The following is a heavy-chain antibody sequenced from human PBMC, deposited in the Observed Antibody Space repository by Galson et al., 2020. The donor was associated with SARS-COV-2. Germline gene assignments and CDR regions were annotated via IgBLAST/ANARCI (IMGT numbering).Heavy chain of an antibody. Sequence: GGSLSLSCAASGYTFGTYWMTWVRQAPEKGLEWVANIKQDGRERYYVQTARGRFTITRDNAKNSRYLQMNSLRAVGTAVYYCGRHVGTYFGYWGQGSLVTVS. CDR2: IKQDGRER. CDR3: GRHVGTYFGY. V-gene: IGHV3-7*01. D-gene: IGHD3-10*01. J-gene: IGHJ4*02. CDR1: GYTFGTYW.